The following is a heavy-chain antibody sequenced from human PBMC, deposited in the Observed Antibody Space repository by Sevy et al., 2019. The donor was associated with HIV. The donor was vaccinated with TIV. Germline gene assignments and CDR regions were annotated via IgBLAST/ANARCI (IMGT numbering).Heavy chain of an antibody. Sequence: GGSLRLSCTASGFIFGDYGMSWVRLAPGKGLEWIAFFKSKIHGGTTENAASVKGRFTTSRDDSKNIVYLQMSNLKTEDTAVYYCTRWSGSQSIFDYWGQGTLVTVSS. CDR3: TRWSGSQSIFDY. D-gene: IGHD1-26*01. J-gene: IGHJ4*02. V-gene: IGHV3-49*04. CDR1: GFIFGDYG. CDR2: FKSKIHGGTT.